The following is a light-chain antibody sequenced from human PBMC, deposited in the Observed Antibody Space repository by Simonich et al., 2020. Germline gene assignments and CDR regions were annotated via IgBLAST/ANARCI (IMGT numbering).Light chain of an antibody. J-gene: IGLJ2*01. CDR2: YVS. CDR1: SSDVGGYNY. CDR3: SSYTSSSTLGV. V-gene: IGLV2-14*01. Sequence: QSALTQPASVSGSPGQSITISCTGTSSDVGGYNYVSWYQQHPGKAPKLMIYYVSKRPSGVSYRFSGSKSGNTASLTISGLQAEDEADYYCSSYTSSSTLGVFGGGTKLTVL.